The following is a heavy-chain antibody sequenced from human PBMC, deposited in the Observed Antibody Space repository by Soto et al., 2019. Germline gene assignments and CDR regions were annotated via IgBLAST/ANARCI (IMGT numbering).Heavy chain of an antibody. CDR2: INPNGGVT. D-gene: IGHD5-12*01. J-gene: IGHJ6*03. V-gene: IGHV1-2*02. Sequence: QVQLVQSGAEVRKPGASVTVSCRSSGDSFNDYYIHWVRQAPGQGFEWMGWINPNGGVTEYAQKFQGRVSMTRDTSIRTVYVQLSRLRSDDTADYYCARESGGATATLDYYYFYMDVWGTGTTVTVSS. CDR1: GDSFNDYY. CDR3: ARESGGATATLDYYYFYMDV.